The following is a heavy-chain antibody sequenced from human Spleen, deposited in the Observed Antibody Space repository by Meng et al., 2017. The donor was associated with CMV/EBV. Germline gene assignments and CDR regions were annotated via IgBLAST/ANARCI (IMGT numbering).Heavy chain of an antibody. CDR3: AKGPYGYGEEDYYYYGMDV. V-gene: IGHV3-53*05. CDR1: GFTVTTNY. J-gene: IGHJ6*02. Sequence: GESLKISCAASGFTVTTNYMSWVRQAPGKGLEWVSVIYTGGSRHYADSVKGRFTISRDNSKNTVYLQMNSLRPEDTAVYYCAKGPYGYGEEDYYYYGMDVWGQGTTVTVSS. CDR2: IYTGGSR. D-gene: IGHD5-18*01.